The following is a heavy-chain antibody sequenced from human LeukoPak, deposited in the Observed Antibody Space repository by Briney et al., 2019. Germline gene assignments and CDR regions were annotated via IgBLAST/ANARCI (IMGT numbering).Heavy chain of an antibody. CDR3: ARDPATWYFDL. CDR2: IHYTGST. CDR1: GGSISSGGYY. Sequence: SQTLSLTCTVSGGSISSGGYYWSWIRQHPGKGLAWTGYIHYTGSTSYNPSLKSRVTISVDTSKSQFSLNLGSVTAADTALYYCARDPATWYFDLWGRGTLVTVSS. J-gene: IGHJ2*01. V-gene: IGHV4-31*03.